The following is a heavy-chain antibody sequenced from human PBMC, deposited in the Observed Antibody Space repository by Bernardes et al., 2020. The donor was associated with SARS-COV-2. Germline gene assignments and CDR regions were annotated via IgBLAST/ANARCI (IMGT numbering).Heavy chain of an antibody. V-gene: IGHV4-34*01. D-gene: IGHD1-1*01. CDR3: ARQRPPNWTGHFDL. CDR1: GGAFMGYS. Sequence: SETLSLTCAVYGGAFMGYSWTWIRQPPGKGLEWIGEINRSGNTNYNPSLKSRVTISVDTSKNQFSLNLRSVTAADTAVYYCARQRPPNWTGHFDLWGRGTLVTVSS. CDR2: INRSGNT. J-gene: IGHJ2*01.